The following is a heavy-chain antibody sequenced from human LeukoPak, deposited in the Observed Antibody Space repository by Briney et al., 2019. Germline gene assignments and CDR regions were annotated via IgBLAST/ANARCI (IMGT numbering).Heavy chain of an antibody. D-gene: IGHD2-2*01. Sequence: SETLSLTCAVYGGSFNGYYWSWIRQPPGKGLEWIGEINHSGSTNYNPSLKSRVTISVDTSKNQFSLKLSSVTAADTAVYYCARGYCSSTSCGAPSNWYFDLWGRGTLVTVSS. CDR2: INHSGST. CDR1: GGSFNGYY. CDR3: ARGYCSSTSCGAPSNWYFDL. V-gene: IGHV4-34*01. J-gene: IGHJ2*01.